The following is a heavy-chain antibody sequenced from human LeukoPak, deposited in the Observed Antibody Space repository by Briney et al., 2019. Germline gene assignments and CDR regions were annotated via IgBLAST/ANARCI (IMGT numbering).Heavy chain of an antibody. CDR3: ARPLYCSGGSCYYPGAAYYYYGMDV. CDR1: GFTFSSYW. V-gene: IGHV3-74*01. Sequence: GSLRLSCAASGFTFSSYWMHWVRQAPGKGLVWVSRINSDGSSTSYADSVKGRFTISRDNAKNTLYLQMNSLRAEDTAVYYCARPLYCSGGSCYYPGAAYYYYGMDVWGKGTTVTVSS. J-gene: IGHJ6*04. CDR2: INSDGSST. D-gene: IGHD2-15*01.